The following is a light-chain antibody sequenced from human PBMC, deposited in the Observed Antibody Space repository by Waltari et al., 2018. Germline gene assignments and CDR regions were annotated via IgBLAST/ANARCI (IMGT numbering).Light chain of an antibody. CDR2: DES. J-gene: IGKJ4*01. Sequence: DIQMTQSPSSLSASVGDRVTITCQAGQAISNFLSWYQTKPGKVPILLIYDESTLETGVPTRFSGSGSGTEFTLSISSLQPEDFATYYCQQYDNFPLSFGGGTKVEIK. CDR3: QQYDNFPLS. V-gene: IGKV1-33*01. CDR1: QAISNF.